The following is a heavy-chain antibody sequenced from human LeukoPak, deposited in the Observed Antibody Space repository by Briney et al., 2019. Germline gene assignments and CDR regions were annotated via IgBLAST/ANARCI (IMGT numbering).Heavy chain of an antibody. CDR1: EFTFSNYW. J-gene: IGHJ4*02. V-gene: IGHV3-7*01. CDR3: GKHDSSSDY. D-gene: IGHD6-19*01. CDR2: IKQEGSET. Sequence: AGSLRLSCTASEFTFSNYWMSWVRQAPGKGLEWVANIKQEGSETYSVDSVKGRFTISRDNSKNTLYLQMNSLRPEDTAVYYCGKHDSSSDYWGQGTLVTVSS.